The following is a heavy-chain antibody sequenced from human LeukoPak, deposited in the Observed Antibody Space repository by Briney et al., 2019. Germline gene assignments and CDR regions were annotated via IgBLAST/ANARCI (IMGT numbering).Heavy chain of an antibody. CDR3: AKDRIPDGKYSIDF. D-gene: IGHD5-24*01. CDR2: IVGNGGDI. V-gene: IGHV3-23*01. Sequence: PGGSLRLSCAASGFTFSTYAMNWVRQAPGKGLEWVSVIVGNGGDIDYADSVKGRFTISRDNSKNTLYLQVNSLRAEDTAVYYCAKDRIPDGKYSIDFWGQGTLVTVSS. CDR1: GFTFSTYA. J-gene: IGHJ4*02.